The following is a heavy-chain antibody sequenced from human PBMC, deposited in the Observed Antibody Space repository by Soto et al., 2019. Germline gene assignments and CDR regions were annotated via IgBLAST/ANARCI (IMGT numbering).Heavy chain of an antibody. J-gene: IGHJ3*02. CDR3: AREPLYDYADLSHVFDM. Sequence: QVQLQESGPGLVKPSQTLSLSCTVSGDSMSRGDYYWSWLRLPRGRGLEWIGFVYHTGSTYYSPSLKGRVDISVDTSKNQCSLKLNSVTAADTAVYYCAREPLYDYADLSHVFDMWCQGTIVTVSS. CDR2: VYHTGST. CDR1: GDSMSRGDYY. D-gene: IGHD4-17*01. V-gene: IGHV4-30-4*01.